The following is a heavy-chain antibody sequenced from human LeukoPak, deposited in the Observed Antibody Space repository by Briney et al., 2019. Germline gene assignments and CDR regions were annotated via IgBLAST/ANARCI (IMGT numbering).Heavy chain of an antibody. CDR2: IRYDGSNK. CDR3: ASGDVYDSSGYLDY. Sequence: GGSLRLSCAASGFTFSNYGIHWVRQAPGKGLEWVAFIRYDGSNKYYADSVKGRFTISRDNAKNSLYLQMNSLRAEDTAVYYCASGDVYDSSGYLDYWGQGTLVTVSS. D-gene: IGHD3-22*01. CDR1: GFTFSNYG. J-gene: IGHJ4*02. V-gene: IGHV3-30*02.